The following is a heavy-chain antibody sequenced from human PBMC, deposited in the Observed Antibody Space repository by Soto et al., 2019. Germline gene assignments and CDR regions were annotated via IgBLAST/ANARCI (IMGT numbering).Heavy chain of an antibody. CDR2: IKSKNDGGTT. V-gene: IGHV3-15*07. CDR3: TTDLPGEMADWGLDF. D-gene: IGHD7-27*01. CDR1: GFTFNSAW. J-gene: IGHJ4*02. Sequence: EVQLVESGGGSVKPGGSPGLSCAASGFTFNSAWMNWVRQAPGKGLEWVGRIKSKNDGGTTNYAAPVTGRFAISRDNSKNTVYLQMNSLKTADTAVYYCTTDLPGEMADWGLDFWGEGTLVTVSS.